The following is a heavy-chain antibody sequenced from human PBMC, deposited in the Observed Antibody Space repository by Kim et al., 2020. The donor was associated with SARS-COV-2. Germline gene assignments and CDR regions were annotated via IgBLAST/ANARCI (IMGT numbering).Heavy chain of an antibody. J-gene: IGHJ5*02. V-gene: IGHV4-31*03. Sequence: SETLSLTCTVSGGSISSGGYYWSWIRQHPGKGLEWIGYIYYSGSTYYNPSLKSRVTISVDTSKNQFSLKLSSVTAADTAVYYCARVLGAITIFGVVIVNWFHPGGQGTLVTVSS. D-gene: IGHD3-3*01. CDR1: GGSISSGGYY. CDR3: ARVLGAITIFGVVIVNWFHP. CDR2: IYYSGST.